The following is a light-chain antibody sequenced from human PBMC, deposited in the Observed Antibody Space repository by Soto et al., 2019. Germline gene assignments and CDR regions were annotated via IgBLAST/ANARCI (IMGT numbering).Light chain of an antibody. CDR3: QQRTRWPMT. J-gene: IGKJ5*01. V-gene: IGKV3D-20*02. CDR1: QSVSSSY. CDR2: DGS. Sequence: EIGLTQSPGTLSLSPGERATVSCRASQSVSSSYLAWYQQKPGQAPRLLIYDGSKRAAGVPDRISGDGSGTDYTLTISSLEPEDFAVYYCQQRTRWPMTFGQGTRLEIK.